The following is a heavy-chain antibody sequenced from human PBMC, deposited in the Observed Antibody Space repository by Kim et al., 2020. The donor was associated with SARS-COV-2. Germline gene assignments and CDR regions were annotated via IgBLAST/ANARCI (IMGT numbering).Heavy chain of an antibody. V-gene: IGHV3-49*03. CDR2: TRGKGYGGTA. CDR1: GFTFGDYS. J-gene: IGHJ6*02. Sequence: GGSLRLSCTGSGFTFGDYSMNWFRQAPGRGLEWVGFTRGKGYGGTAEYAASLEDRVTISRDDSKSIAYLQLNSLKTEDTAVYYCTRWSTYYYNGMDVWGQGTTVIVSS. CDR3: TRWSTYYYNGMDV.